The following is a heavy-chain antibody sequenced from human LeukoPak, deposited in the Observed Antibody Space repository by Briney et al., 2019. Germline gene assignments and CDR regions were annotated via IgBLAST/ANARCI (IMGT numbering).Heavy chain of an antibody. CDR2: IYYSGST. D-gene: IGHD3-22*01. CDR3: ARDPSGYFNY. Sequence: SETLSLTCTVSGGSVSSGNYYWGWIRQPPGKGLEWIGFIYYSGSTNYNPSPKSRVTISVDTSKNQFSLKLSSVTAADTAVYYCARDPSGYFNYWGQGTLATVSS. V-gene: IGHV4-61*01. CDR1: GGSVSSGNYY. J-gene: IGHJ4*02.